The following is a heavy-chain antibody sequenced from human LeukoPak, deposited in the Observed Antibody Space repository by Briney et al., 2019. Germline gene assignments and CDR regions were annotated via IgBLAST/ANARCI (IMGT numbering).Heavy chain of an antibody. CDR1: GYTFTGYY. V-gene: IGHV1-2*06. D-gene: IGHD3-3*01. CDR2: INPNSGGT. J-gene: IGHJ5*02. Sequence: ASVKVSCKASGYTFTGYYMHWVRQAPGQGLEWMGRINPNSGGTNYAQKFQGRVTMTRDTSISTAYMELSRLRSDDTAVYYCARYRRFSDRHPTNNWFDPWGQGTLVTVSP. CDR3: ARYRRFSDRHPTNNWFDP.